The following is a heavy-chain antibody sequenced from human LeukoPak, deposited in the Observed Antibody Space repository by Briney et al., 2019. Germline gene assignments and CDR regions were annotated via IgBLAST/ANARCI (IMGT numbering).Heavy chain of an antibody. CDR1: GYSFTSYA. CDR3: ARDVLLWFGGGAFDI. Sequence: ASVKVSCKASGYSFTSYAMNWVRQAPGQGLEWMGWINTNTGNPTYAQGFPGRFVISLDTSVSTAYLQISSLKAGDTAVYYCARDVLLWFGGGAFDIWGQGTMVTVSS. V-gene: IGHV7-4-1*02. J-gene: IGHJ3*02. D-gene: IGHD3-10*01. CDR2: INTNTGNP.